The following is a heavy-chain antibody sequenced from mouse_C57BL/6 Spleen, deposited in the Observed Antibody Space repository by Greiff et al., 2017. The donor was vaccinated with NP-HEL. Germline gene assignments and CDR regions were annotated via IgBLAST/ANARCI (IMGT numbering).Heavy chain of an antibody. CDR3: AREGDPAWMDY. CDR2: IDPSDSET. CDR1: GYTFTSYW. Sequence: VQLQQPGAELVRPGSSVKLSCKASGYTFTSYWMHWVKQRPIQGLEWIGNIDPSDSETHYNQKFKDKATLTVDKSSSTAYMQLSSLTSEDSAVYYCAREGDPAWMDYWGQGTLVTVS. V-gene: IGHV1-52*01. J-gene: IGHJ4*01.